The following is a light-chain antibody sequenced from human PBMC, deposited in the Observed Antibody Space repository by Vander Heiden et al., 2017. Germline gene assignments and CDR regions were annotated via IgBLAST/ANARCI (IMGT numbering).Light chain of an antibody. CDR1: STDVGRYNY. Sequence: QSALTQPASVSGPPGQSITISCTGTSTDVGRYNYVSWFQHHPGRAPKLIIYDVRNRPLGISDRFSGSKSGNTTSLTISGLQAEDEAEYFCSSYTSSNTLAIFGGGTKVTVL. CDR2: DVR. V-gene: IGLV2-14*03. J-gene: IGLJ2*01. CDR3: SSYTSSNTLAI.